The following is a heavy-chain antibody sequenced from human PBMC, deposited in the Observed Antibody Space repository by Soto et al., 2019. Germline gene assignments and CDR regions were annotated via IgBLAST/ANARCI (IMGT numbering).Heavy chain of an antibody. D-gene: IGHD3-10*01. CDR2: INDDGTRT. V-gene: IGHV3-74*01. Sequence: GGSLRLSCAASGFVFNMYWMHWVRQVPGEGPEWVTRINDDGTRTDYADSAKGRFTISRDNAKNILYLQMNALRVDDTAVYYCIRGPRPSSVGTGAFWGQGTLVTVSS. CDR1: GFVFNMYW. J-gene: IGHJ4*02. CDR3: IRGPRPSSVGTGAF.